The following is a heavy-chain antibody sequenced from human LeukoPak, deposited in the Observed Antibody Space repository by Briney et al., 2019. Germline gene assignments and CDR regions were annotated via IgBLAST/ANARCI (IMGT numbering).Heavy chain of an antibody. CDR3: ARRAFMTMVVTPLGY. V-gene: IGHV1-8*01. CDR1: GYTFTSYD. J-gene: IGHJ4*02. Sequence: ASVKVSCKASGYTFTSYDINWVRQATGQGLESMGWMNPNSGNTGYAQKFQGRVTMTRNTSISTAYMELSSLRSEDTAVYYCARRAFMTMVVTPLGYWGQGTLVTVSS. CDR2: MNPNSGNT. D-gene: IGHD4-23*01.